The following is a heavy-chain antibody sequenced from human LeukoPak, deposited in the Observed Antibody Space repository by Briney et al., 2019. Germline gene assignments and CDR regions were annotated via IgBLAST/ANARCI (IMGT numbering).Heavy chain of an antibody. Sequence: PSQTLSLTCAVSSGSISSGGYSWSWIRQPPGKGLEWIGYIYYSGSTYNNPSLESRVTISVDTSNNQLSLKVNSVTAADTAMYYCVKSNSRYQPWTLDIWGRGTMVTVSS. CDR3: VKSNSRYQPWTLDI. CDR2: IYYSGST. V-gene: IGHV4-30-4*07. D-gene: IGHD2-2*01. J-gene: IGHJ3*02. CDR1: SGSISSGGYS.